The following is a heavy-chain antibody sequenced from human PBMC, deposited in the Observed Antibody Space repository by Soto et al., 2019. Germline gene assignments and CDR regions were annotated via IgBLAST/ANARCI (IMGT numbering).Heavy chain of an antibody. CDR3: ARRDFWSGRVDY. Sequence: TLSLTFAVYGGSFIGYYCSWIRQPPGKGLEWIGEINHSGSTNYNPPLKSRVTISVDTSKNQFSLKLSSVTAADTAVYYCARRDFWSGRVDYWGQGTLVTVSS. CDR2: INHSGST. V-gene: IGHV4-34*01. J-gene: IGHJ4*02. D-gene: IGHD3-3*01. CDR1: GGSFIGYY.